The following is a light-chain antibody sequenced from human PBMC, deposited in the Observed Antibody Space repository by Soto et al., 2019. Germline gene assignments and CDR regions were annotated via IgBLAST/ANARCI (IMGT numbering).Light chain of an antibody. CDR3: LSYTSSTTYV. CDR2: DVS. CDR1: SSDVGGYNS. J-gene: IGLJ1*01. Sequence: QSVLTQPASVSGSPGQSITISCTGTSSDVGGYNSVSWYQQPPGKAPKLVIFDVSNRPSGVSNRFSGSKSGNTASLTISWLQPEDEADYYCLSYTSSTTYVFGTGTKVTVL. V-gene: IGLV2-14*01.